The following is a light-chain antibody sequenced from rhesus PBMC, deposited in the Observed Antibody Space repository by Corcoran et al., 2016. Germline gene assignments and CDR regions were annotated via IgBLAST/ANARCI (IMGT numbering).Light chain of an antibody. CDR3: QQCYTPPYN. Sequence: DIQMSQSPPSLSASVGDRVTITCRASQGINNYLNWYQEKPGKAPQLLINYANTLASGVSSMFSGSGSGTEYTLTLSSLQPEDFATYYCQQCYTPPYNFGQGTKVELE. V-gene: IGKV1-32*03. J-gene: IGKJ2*01. CDR2: YAN. CDR1: QGINNY.